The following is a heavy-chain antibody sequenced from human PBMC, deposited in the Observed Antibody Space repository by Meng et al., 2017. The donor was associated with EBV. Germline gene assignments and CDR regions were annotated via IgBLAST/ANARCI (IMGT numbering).Heavy chain of an antibody. V-gene: IGHV1-69*01. J-gene: IGHJ4*02. Sequence: QVQFLQSGAEVNKTGSSGKVSCRTFGGTFRSDAVSWVRQAPRQGLEWMGGLIPMSGAPHYAQKFQDRVTIIADESTSTHSMELNNLRFEDTAMYYCASESGRGFTPDYWGQGTLVTVSS. CDR2: LIPMSGAP. CDR3: ASESGRGFTPDY. D-gene: IGHD3-10*01. CDR1: GGTFRSDA.